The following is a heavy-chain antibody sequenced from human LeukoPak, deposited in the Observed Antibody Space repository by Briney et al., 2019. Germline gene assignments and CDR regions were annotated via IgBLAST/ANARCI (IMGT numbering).Heavy chain of an antibody. CDR1: GGSISSYY. Sequence: SETLSLTCTVSGGSISSYYWSWIRQPPGKGLEWIGYIYYSGSTNYNPSLKSRVTISVDTSKNQFSLKLSSVTAADTAVYYCARILRDDYYDSSGSGVYYYYYMDVWGKGTTVTVSS. D-gene: IGHD3-22*01. V-gene: IGHV4-59*01. CDR3: ARILRDDYYDSSGSGVYYYYYMDV. CDR2: IYYSGST. J-gene: IGHJ6*03.